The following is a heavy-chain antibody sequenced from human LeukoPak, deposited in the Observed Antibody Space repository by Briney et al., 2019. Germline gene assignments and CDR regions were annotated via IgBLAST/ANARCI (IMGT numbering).Heavy chain of an antibody. V-gene: IGHV4-4*02. CDR1: GGSAINTNW. CDR3: AREGGFYRPLDY. J-gene: IGHJ4*02. CDR2: VLLDGRT. D-gene: IGHD3-3*01. Sequence: SGTLSLTCGVSGGSAINTNWWTWVRQPPGKGLEWIGEVLLDGRTNYNPSLESRLTMSVDVSENQVSLKLTSVTAADTAVYYCAREGGFYRPLDYSGQGTLVTVSS.